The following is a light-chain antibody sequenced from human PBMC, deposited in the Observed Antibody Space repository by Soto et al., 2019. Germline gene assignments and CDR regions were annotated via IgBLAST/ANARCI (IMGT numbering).Light chain of an antibody. CDR2: DTN. CDR3: GTWDDSLSVVA. CDR1: SSNIGTNY. V-gene: IGLV1-51*01. Sequence: QSVLTQPPSVSAAPGQRVTISCSGSSSNIGTNYVSWYQQLPGAAPKLLIYDTNRRRSGIPDRFSGSKSGTSATLDITGVHTGDEADYYCGTWDDSLSVVAFGGGTKVTVL. J-gene: IGLJ2*01.